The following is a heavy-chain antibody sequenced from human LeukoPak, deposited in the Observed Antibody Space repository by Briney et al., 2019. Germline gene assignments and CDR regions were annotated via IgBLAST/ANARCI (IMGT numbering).Heavy chain of an antibody. D-gene: IGHD1-7*01. CDR1: GFTFSSYA. J-gene: IGHJ5*02. CDR2: ISGSGGST. CDR3: AKGQVEVHNWNYGSWFDP. Sequence: GGSLRLSCAASGFTFSSYAMSWVRQAPGKGLEWVSAISGSGGSTYYADSVKGRFTISRDNSKNTLYLQMNSLRAEDTAVYYCAKGQVEVHNWNYGSWFDPWGQGTLVTVSS. V-gene: IGHV3-23*01.